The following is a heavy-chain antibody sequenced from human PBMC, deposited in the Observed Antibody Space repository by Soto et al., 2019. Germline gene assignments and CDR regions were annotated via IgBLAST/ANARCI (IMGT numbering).Heavy chain of an antibody. CDR1: GYTFTSYY. CDR3: ARSLQYDFWSGIGDY. D-gene: IGHD3-3*01. CDR2: INPSGGST. Sequence: GASVKGSCKASGYTFTSYYIHWVGPAPGQGLEWVGIINPSGGSTNYAEKLQGRVTMTRDTSTTTVYMELSSLRSEDTAVYYCARSLQYDFWSGIGDYWGQGALVTVSS. J-gene: IGHJ4*02. V-gene: IGHV1-46*04.